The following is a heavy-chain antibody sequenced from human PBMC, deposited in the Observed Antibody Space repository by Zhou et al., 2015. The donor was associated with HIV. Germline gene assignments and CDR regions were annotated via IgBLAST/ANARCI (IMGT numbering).Heavy chain of an antibody. CDR2: IIPILGIA. CDR3: ALRTTVTADYYYYGMDV. Sequence: QVQLVQSGAEVKKPGSSVKVSCKASGGTFSSYTISWVRQAPGQGLEWMGRIIPILGIANYAQKFQGRVTITADKSTSTAYMELSSLRSEDTAVYYCALRTTVTADYYYYGMDVWGQGTTVTVSS. D-gene: IGHD4-11*01. CDR1: GGTFSSYT. V-gene: IGHV1-69*02. J-gene: IGHJ6*02.